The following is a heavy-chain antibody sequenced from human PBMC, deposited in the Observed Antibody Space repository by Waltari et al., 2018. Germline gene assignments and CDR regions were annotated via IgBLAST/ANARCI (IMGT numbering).Heavy chain of an antibody. CDR2: IYRGENT. CDR3: AKLATSSDHGGGWLDS. D-gene: IGHD3-16*01. J-gene: IGHJ5*01. CDR1: EFRVNANS. V-gene: IGHV3-53*01. Sequence: ELQLVESGGGLIQPGGSLRLSCAASEFRVNANSITWVRQAPGKGLEWVAIIYRGENTYFADSVKGRFSISRDNSKNTVYLQINSLRVDDTAVYYCAKLATSSDHGGGWLDSWGQGTLVTVSS.